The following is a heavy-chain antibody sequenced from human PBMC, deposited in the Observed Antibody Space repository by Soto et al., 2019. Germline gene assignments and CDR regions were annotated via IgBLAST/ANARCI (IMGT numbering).Heavy chain of an antibody. CDR2: ISHGGSP. CDR3: ARGHYYYAIDV. J-gene: IGHJ6*02. V-gene: IGHV4-30-2*01. CDR1: GGSVSSGVFS. Sequence: PSETLSLTCAVSGGSVSSGVFSWNWIRQPPGQGLEWIGYISHGGSPHYTPSLRSRVSISVDRSTNVISLNLTSMTPADTAVYFCARGHYYYAIDVWGQGTTVTVSS.